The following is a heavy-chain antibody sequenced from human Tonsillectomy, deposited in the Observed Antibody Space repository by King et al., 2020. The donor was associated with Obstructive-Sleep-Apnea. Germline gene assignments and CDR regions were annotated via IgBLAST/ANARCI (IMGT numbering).Heavy chain of an antibody. Sequence: QLVQSGAEVKKPGASVKVPCKASGYTFTSYGISWVRQAPGQGLEWMGWISAYNGNTNYAQKLQGRVTMTTDTSTSTAYMELRSLRSDDTAVYYCARVNGDDYYDSSGYYPDWGQGTLVTVSS. CDR1: GYTFTSYG. CDR2: ISAYNGNT. D-gene: IGHD3-22*01. J-gene: IGHJ4*02. V-gene: IGHV1-18*04. CDR3: ARVNGDDYYDSSGYYPD.